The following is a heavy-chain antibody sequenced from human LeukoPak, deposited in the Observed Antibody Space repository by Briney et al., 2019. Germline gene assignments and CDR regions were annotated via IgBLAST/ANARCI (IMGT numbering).Heavy chain of an antibody. V-gene: IGHV3-30*18. CDR1: GFTFSAYG. D-gene: IGHD3-16*01. CDR2: IFSDGNKK. Sequence: GRSLRLSCAASGFTFSAYGMHWLRQAPGKGPEWLAVIFSDGNKKNYADSVRGRFTISRDTSKNTLYLQMNSLKREDTAVYYCAKVGDNWDFDYWGQGTLVSVSS. J-gene: IGHJ4*02. CDR3: AKVGDNWDFDY.